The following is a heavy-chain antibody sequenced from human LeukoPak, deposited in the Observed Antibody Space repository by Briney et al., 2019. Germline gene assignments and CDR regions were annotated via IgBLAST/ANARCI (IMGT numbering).Heavy chain of an antibody. CDR3: ARDLSEWEPEDYMDV. V-gene: IGHV1-2*02. D-gene: IGHD1-26*01. CDR2: INPNSGGT. Sequence: RASVKVSCKASGYTFTSYYMHWVRQAPGQGLERMGWINPNSGGTNYAQKFQGRVTMTRDTSISAAYMELSRLRSDDTAVYYCARDLSEWEPEDYMDVWGKGTTVTISS. J-gene: IGHJ6*03. CDR1: GYTFTSYY.